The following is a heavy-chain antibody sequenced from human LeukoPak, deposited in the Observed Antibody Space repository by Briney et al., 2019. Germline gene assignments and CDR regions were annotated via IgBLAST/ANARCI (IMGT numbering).Heavy chain of an antibody. CDR2: IYLSGST. D-gene: IGHD3-22*01. J-gene: IGHJ4*02. V-gene: IGHV4-31*01. Sequence: ALSLTCTVSVGSIRGGGYYWSWVRQHPGDCLGWLVYIYLSGSTDYNPSLKHPVTISVDTSKNQFYLKLSSVTAADTAVYYCARAQSRTLYYYDNSGYYYDYWGQGTLVTVSS. CDR3: ARAQSRTLYYYDNSGYYYDY. CDR1: VGSIRGGGYY.